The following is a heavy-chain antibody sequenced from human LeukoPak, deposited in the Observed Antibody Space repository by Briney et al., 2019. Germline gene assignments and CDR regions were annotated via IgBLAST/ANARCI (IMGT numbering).Heavy chain of an antibody. J-gene: IGHJ4*02. V-gene: IGHV3-66*01. CDR3: ARNGQMRYFDY. D-gene: IGHD2-8*01. CDR1: GFTISSNY. CDR2: IYTGGST. Sequence: GGSPRLSCAASGFTISSNYMSWVRQAPGKGLEWVSVIYTGGSTYYADSVNGRFTISRDNSKNTLYLQMNSLRAEDTAVYYCARNGQMRYFDYWGQGTLVTVSS.